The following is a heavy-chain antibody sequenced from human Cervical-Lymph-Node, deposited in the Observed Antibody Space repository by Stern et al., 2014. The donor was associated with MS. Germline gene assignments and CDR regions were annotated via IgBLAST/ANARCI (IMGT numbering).Heavy chain of an antibody. CDR1: GFTFSGSW. Sequence: EVHLVESGGGLVQPGGSLRLSWAASGFTFSGSWMTWVRPAPGQGLEWVASIKDDGRDRYYVDSVKGRFTISRDNAKTSLFLQMNGLRAEDTAVYYCARDRYFGAFDIWGQGTMVTVSS. D-gene: IGHD3-10*01. J-gene: IGHJ3*02. CDR3: ARDRYFGAFDI. V-gene: IGHV3-7*01. CDR2: IKDDGRDR.